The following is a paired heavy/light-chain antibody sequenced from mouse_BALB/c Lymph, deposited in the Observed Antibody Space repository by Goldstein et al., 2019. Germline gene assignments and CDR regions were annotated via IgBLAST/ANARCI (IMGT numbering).Light chain of an antibody. J-gene: IGKJ5*01. CDR1: KSLLHSNGNTY. V-gene: IGKV2-137*01. CDR2: RMS. CDR3: MQHLEYPLT. Sequence: DIVMTQAAPSVPVTPGESVSISCRSSKSLLHSNGNTYLYWFLQRPGQSPQLLIYRMSNLASGVPDRFSGSGSGTAFTLRISRVEAEDVGVYYCMQHLEYPLTFGAGTKLELK.
Heavy chain of an antibody. CDR3: TSYYGSSPWFAY. Sequence: LQQPGSELVRPGASVKLSCKASGYTFTSYWMHWVKQRPGQGLEWIGNIYPGSGSTNYDEKFKSKATLTVDTSSSTAYMQLSSLTSEDSAVYYCTSYYGSSPWFAYWGQGTLVTVSA. J-gene: IGHJ3*01. CDR2: IYPGSGST. CDR1: GYTFTSYW. D-gene: IGHD1-1*01. V-gene: IGHV1S22*01.